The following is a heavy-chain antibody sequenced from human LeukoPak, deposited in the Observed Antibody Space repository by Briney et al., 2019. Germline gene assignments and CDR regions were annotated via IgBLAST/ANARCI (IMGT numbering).Heavy chain of an antibody. V-gene: IGHV4-61*05. CDR3: ARVLDLSKRGLDAFDI. Sequence: SETLSLTCTVSGGSISRSSYYWGWIRQPPGKGLEWIGYVYYSGSTNYNPSLKSRVTISVDTSKKQFSLKLSSATAADTAVYYCARVLDLSKRGLDAFDIWGQGTMVTVSP. CDR1: GGSISRSSYY. CDR2: VYYSGST. J-gene: IGHJ3*02. D-gene: IGHD3-16*01.